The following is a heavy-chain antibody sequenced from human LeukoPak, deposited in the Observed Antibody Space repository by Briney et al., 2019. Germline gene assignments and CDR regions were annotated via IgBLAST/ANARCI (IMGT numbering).Heavy chain of an antibody. CDR1: GFTFSSYA. D-gene: IGHD6-19*01. CDR2: ISWNSGSI. J-gene: IGHJ4*02. V-gene: IGHV3-9*01. CDR3: AKDTRGIAVAGTFDY. Sequence: GGSLRLSCAASGFTFSSYAMSWVRQAPGKGLEWVSGISWNSGSIGYADSVKGRFTISRDNAKNSLYLQMNSLRAGDTALYYCAKDTRGIAVAGTFDYWGQGTLVTVSS.